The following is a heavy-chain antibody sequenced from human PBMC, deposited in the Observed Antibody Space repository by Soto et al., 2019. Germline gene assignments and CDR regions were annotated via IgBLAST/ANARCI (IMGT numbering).Heavy chain of an antibody. CDR1: GGSVPSGSYY. D-gene: IGHD6-19*01. V-gene: IGHV4-61*01. CDR3: ARDQGIAVAVFDY. J-gene: IGHJ4*02. CDR2: IYYSGST. Sequence: PSETLSLTCTVSGGSVPSGSYYWSWIRQPPGKGLEWIGYIYYSGSTNYNPYYNPSLKSRVTISVDTSKNQISLKLSSVTAADTAVYYCARDQGIAVAVFDYWGQGTLVNVS.